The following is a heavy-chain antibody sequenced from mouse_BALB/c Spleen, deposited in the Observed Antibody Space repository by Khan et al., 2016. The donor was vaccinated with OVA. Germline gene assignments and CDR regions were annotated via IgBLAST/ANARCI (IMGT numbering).Heavy chain of an antibody. J-gene: IGHJ2*01. CDR1: GYTFTDYV. D-gene: IGHD1-1*01. CDR3: ARSGYGSLVY. V-gene: IGHV1-77*01. Sequence: VELVESGPELVKPGSSMNMSCKASGYTFTDYVLNWVMQRPGQGLEWIGQIFPGSGDTYYNEKFKDKATLTADKSSNTVYMQLGSLTSEDSAVYFCARSGYGSLVYWGQGTTLTVSS. CDR2: IFPGSGDT.